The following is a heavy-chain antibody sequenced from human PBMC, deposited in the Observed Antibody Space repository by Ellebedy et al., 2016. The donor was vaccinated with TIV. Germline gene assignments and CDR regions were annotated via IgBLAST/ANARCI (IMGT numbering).Heavy chain of an antibody. V-gene: IGHV3-23*01. J-gene: IGHJ4*02. CDR2: ISGSGDYT. CDR1: GFAFSSYA. D-gene: IGHD6-19*01. Sequence: GESLKISCAASGFAFSSYAMSWVRQAPGKGLEWVSVISGSGDYTNYADSVKGRFTISRDNSKSTLYLQMNSLRAEDMAVYYCAKQQWLDNWGQGTLVTVSS. CDR3: AKQQWLDN.